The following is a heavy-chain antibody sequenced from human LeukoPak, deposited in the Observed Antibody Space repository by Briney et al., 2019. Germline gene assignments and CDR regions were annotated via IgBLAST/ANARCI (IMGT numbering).Heavy chain of an antibody. CDR3: ARDSPLGYDSSGYYYVLHPFDAFDI. J-gene: IGHJ3*02. CDR2: ISAYNGNT. Sequence: GASVKVSCKASGYTFTSYGISWVRQAPGQGLEWMGGISAYNGNTNYAQKLQGRVTMTTDTSTSTAYMELRSLRSDDTAVYYCARDSPLGYDSSGYYYVLHPFDAFDIWGQGTMVTVSS. D-gene: IGHD3-22*01. CDR1: GYTFTSYG. V-gene: IGHV1-18*01.